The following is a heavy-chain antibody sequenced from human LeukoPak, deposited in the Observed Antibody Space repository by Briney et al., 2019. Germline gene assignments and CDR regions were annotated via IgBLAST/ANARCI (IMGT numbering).Heavy chain of an antibody. Sequence: PSETLSLTCTVSGVSINNYYWSWIRQPPGKGLEWVGYIYYSGSNNYNPSLKSRVTISVDTSKNQFSLKLSSVTAADTAVYYCARGVIQLSTDAFDIWGQGTMVTVSS. CDR3: ARGVIQLSTDAFDI. V-gene: IGHV4-59*01. D-gene: IGHD5-18*01. CDR2: IYYSGSN. CDR1: GVSINNYY. J-gene: IGHJ3*02.